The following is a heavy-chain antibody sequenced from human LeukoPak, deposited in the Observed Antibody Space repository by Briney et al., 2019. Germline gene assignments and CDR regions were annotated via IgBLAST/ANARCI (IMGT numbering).Heavy chain of an antibody. CDR3: ARVLSSGYDLFY. CDR2: INPNSGGT. V-gene: IGHV1-2*06. J-gene: IGHJ4*02. CDR1: GYTFTGYY. Sequence: ASVKVSCKASGYTFTGYYMHWVRQAPGQGLEWMGRINPNSGGTNYAQKFQGRVTMTRDTSISTAYMELSRLRSDDTAVYYCARVLSSGYDLFYWGQGTLVTVFS. D-gene: IGHD5-12*01.